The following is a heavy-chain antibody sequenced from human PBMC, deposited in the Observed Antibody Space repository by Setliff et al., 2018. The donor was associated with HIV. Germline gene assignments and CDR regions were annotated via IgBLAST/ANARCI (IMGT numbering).Heavy chain of an antibody. D-gene: IGHD3-22*01. J-gene: IGHJ4*02. V-gene: IGHV1-8*03. CDR1: GYTFTNYG. Sequence: ASVKVSCKASGYTFTNYGINWVRQATGQGLEWMGWMNPNSGNTGYAQKFQGRVTITRNTSISTAYMELSSLRSEDTAVYYCARGRGPYYYDSSGYYYFDYWGQGTLVTVSS. CDR2: MNPNSGNT. CDR3: ARGRGPYYYDSSGYYYFDY.